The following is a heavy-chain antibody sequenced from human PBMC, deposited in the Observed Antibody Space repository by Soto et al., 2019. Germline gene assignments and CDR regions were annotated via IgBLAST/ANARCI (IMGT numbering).Heavy chain of an antibody. D-gene: IGHD3-10*01. V-gene: IGHV2-5*02. Sequence: QITLKESGPTLVRPTQTLTLTCTFSGFSLSTTGVGVGWLRQPPGKALEWLALIYWDDGKRYSPSLKSRLTPTKEHSKNDVILTMTNMVPVATATYYFANRLCYDGLGRERANYFVTWGQGTLVTVSS. CDR3: ANRLCYDGLGRERANYFVT. CDR1: GFSLSTTGVG. J-gene: IGHJ5*02. CDR2: IYWDDGK.